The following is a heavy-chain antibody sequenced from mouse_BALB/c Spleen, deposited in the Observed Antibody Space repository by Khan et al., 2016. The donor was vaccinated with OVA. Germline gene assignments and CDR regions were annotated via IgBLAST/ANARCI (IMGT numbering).Heavy chain of an antibody. CDR2: ISTYYGDV. J-gene: IGHJ3*01. V-gene: IGHV1S137*01. Sequence: QVQLQQSGAELVRPGVSVRISCKGSGYTFTDFAMHWVKQSHAKSLEWLGVISTYYGDVDYNHKFRDKATMTVDKSFSTAYMELAGRTSECFAVYYCGRGSVKSRCAYWGQGTLVTVSA. CDR3: GRGSVKSRCAY. CDR1: GYTFTDFA.